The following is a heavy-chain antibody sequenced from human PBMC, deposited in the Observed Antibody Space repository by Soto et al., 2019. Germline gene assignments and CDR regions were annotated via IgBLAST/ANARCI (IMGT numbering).Heavy chain of an antibody. D-gene: IGHD3-10*01. Sequence: EVQLLESGGGLVQPGGSLRLSCAASGFTFSNSAMSWVRQAPGKGLEWVSVISGSGGSTYYADSVKGRFTISRDNSKNTLYQHMNSLRAEDAAVYYCAKDRGEYTSSPCDSWGQGTLVTVSS. CDR1: GFTFSNSA. CDR3: AKDRGEYTSSPCDS. J-gene: IGHJ4*02. V-gene: IGHV3-23*01. CDR2: ISGSGGST.